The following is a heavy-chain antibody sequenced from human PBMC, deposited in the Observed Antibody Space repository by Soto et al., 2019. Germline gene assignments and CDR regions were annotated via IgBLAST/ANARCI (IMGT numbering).Heavy chain of an antibody. CDR2: IYYSGST. J-gene: IGHJ4*02. Sequence: SETLSLTCTVSGGSISSGGYYWSWIHQHPGKGLEWIGYIYYSGSTYYADSVKGRFTISRDNSKNTLYLQMNSLRAEDTAVYYCAKDMVVAANFDYWGQGTLVTVSS. CDR1: GGSISSGGYY. CDR3: AKDMVVAANFDY. D-gene: IGHD2-15*01. V-gene: IGHV4-31*03.